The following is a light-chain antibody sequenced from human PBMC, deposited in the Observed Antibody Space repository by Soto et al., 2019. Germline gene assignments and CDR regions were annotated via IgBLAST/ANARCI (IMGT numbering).Light chain of an antibody. Sequence: QLVLTQSSSASASLGSSVTLTCTLSSGHSSYIIAWHQQQPGKAPRYLMKLEGSGSYNKGSGVPDRFSGSSSGADRYLTISNPQFEDEADYYCETWDSNTRVFGGGTKLTVL. CDR1: SGHSSYI. V-gene: IGLV4-60*02. CDR3: ETWDSNTRV. CDR2: LEGSGSY. J-gene: IGLJ3*02.